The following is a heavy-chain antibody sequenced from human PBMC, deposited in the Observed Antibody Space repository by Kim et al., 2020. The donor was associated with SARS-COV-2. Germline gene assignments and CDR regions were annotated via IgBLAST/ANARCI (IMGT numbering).Heavy chain of an antibody. CDR2: IYTSGST. V-gene: IGHV4-61*02. CDR1: GGSISSGSYY. CDR3: ARDGGPGGTMVRGVIPGMDV. D-gene: IGHD3-10*01. J-gene: IGHJ6*02. Sequence: SETLSLTCTVSGGSISSGSYYWSWIRQPAGKGLEWIGRIYTSGSTNYNPSLKSRVTISVDTSKNQFSLKLSSVTAADTAVYYCARDGGPGGTMVRGVIPGMDVWGQGTTVTVSS.